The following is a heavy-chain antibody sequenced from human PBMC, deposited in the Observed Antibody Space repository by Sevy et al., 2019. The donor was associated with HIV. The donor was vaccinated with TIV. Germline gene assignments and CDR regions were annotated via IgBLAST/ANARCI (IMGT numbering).Heavy chain of an antibody. V-gene: IGHV1-18*01. CDR2: ISAYNGNT. J-gene: IGHJ5*02. CDR3: ARDPLYYYGSGNKFVP. CDR1: GYTFTSYG. Sequence: ASVKVSCKASGYTFTSYGISWVRQAPGQGLEWMGWISAYNGNTNYAQKLQGRVTMTTDTSTSTAYMELRSLRSDDTAVYYCARDPLYYYGSGNKFVPWGQGTLVTVSS. D-gene: IGHD3-10*01.